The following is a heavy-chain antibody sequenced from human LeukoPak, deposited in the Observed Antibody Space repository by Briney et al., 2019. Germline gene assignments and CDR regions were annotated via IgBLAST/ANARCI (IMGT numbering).Heavy chain of an antibody. CDR1: GFTFSTYS. Sequence: GGSLRLSCAASGFTFSTYSMYWVRQAPEKGLEWVSYISRSSDSIYYAVFLKGRFTVSRDIAKNSLFLQMNSLRAEDTAVYYCAKDVSNWFDPWGQGTLVTVSS. D-gene: IGHD2/OR15-2a*01. J-gene: IGHJ5*02. CDR3: AKDVSNWFDP. V-gene: IGHV3-48*01. CDR2: ISRSSDSI.